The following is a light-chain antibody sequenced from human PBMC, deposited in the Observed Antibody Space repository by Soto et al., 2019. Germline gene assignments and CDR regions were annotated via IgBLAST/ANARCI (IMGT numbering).Light chain of an antibody. CDR1: SGDVGGFNY. Sequence: QSALTQPRSVSGSPGQSVTISCTGTSGDVGGFNYVSWYQQHPGKAPKLMIYEVSNRPSGVSNRFSGSKSGNTASLTISGLQAEDEADYYCSSYTSSSSIYVFGTGTKVTVL. J-gene: IGLJ1*01. CDR3: SSYTSSSSIYV. CDR2: EVS. V-gene: IGLV2-14*03.